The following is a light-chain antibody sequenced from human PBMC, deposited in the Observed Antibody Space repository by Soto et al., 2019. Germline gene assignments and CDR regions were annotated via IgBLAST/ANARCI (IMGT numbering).Light chain of an antibody. J-gene: IGLJ2*01. CDR2: EGS. V-gene: IGLV2-23*01. CDR1: STDVGSYNL. Sequence: QSALTQPVSVSGSPGQTITISCTGSSTDVGSYNLVSWYQQHPGKAPKFIIYEGSKRPLGVSNRFSGSKSGNTASLTISGLQAEDEADYHCCSYAGSDTVVFGGGTQLTVL. CDR3: CSYAGSDTVV.